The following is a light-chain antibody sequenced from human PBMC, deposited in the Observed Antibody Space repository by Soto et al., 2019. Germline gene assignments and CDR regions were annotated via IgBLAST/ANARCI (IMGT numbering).Light chain of an antibody. CDR2: DVS. CDR3: QQYNAYSRT. J-gene: IGKJ1*01. Sequence: DIQMTQSPSTLSASVGDRVPITCRASQSISDSLAWYQQKPGKAPDLLISDVSSLERGVPSRFSGSGSGTEFTLTISSMQPDDFATYFCQQYNAYSRTVGRGTKVDIK. V-gene: IGKV1-5*01. CDR1: QSISDS.